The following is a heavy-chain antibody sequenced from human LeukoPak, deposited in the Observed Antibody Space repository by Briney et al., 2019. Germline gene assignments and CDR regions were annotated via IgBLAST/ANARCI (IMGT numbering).Heavy chain of an antibody. CDR2: IYYSGST. D-gene: IGHD2-2*01. CDR3: ARHLESYCSSTSCYYYYGMDV. Sequence: SETLSLTCTVSGGSISSYYWSWIRQPPGEGLEWIGYIYYSGSTNYNPSLKSRVTISVDRSKNQFSLKLSSVTAADTAVYYCARHLESYCSSTSCYYYYGMDVWGQGTTVTVSS. J-gene: IGHJ6*02. V-gene: IGHV4-59*08. CDR1: GGSISSYY.